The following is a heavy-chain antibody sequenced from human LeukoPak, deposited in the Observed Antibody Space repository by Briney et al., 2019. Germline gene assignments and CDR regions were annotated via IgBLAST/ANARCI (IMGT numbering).Heavy chain of an antibody. D-gene: IGHD5-18*01. V-gene: IGHV4-34*01. Sequence: SETLSLTCAVYGGSFSGYYWSWVRQPPGKGLEGIGEINHSGSTNYNPSLKSRVTISVDTSKNQFSLKLSSVTAADTAVYYCALGYSYGPVLWGQGTLVTVSS. CDR3: ALGYSYGPVL. J-gene: IGHJ4*02. CDR1: GGSFSGYY. CDR2: INHSGST.